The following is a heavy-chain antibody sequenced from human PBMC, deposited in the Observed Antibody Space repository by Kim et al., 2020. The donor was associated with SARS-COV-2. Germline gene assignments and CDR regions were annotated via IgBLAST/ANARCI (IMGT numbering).Heavy chain of an antibody. CDR3: ARDPTIAVAALGAFDI. V-gene: IGHV3-30*07. D-gene: IGHD6-19*01. J-gene: IGHJ3*02. Sequence: SVKGRFTISRDNSKNTLYLQMNSLRAEDTAVYYCARDPTIAVAALGAFDIWGQGTMVTVSS.